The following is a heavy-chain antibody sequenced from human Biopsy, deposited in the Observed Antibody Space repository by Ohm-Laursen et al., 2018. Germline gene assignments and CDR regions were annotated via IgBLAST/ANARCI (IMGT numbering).Heavy chain of an antibody. CDR2: VYYTGST. D-gene: IGHD3-22*01. V-gene: IGHV4-59*01. CDR3: ARDRGYYSDRTVPGYFDL. CDR1: GDSISSYY. J-gene: IGHJ2*01. Sequence: GTLSLAWTVSGDSISSYYWSWIRQPPGKGLQWIGYVYYTGSTDYNPSLQSRVTISVDTSKNHFSLRLRSVTPADTAIYYCARDRGYYSDRTVPGYFDLWGRGTLVTVSS.